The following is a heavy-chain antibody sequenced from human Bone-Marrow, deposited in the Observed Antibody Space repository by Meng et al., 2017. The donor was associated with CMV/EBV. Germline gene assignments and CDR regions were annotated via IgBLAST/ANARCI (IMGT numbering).Heavy chain of an antibody. J-gene: IGHJ6*02. CDR3: ATPDRRISDTNIRGVKSVTDYGMDV. Sequence: MHWVRQDPGKGLEWVAFIRYDGSDDHYVDSVKGRFTVSRDNSKNTLYLQMNSLRIEDTAVYYCATPDRRISDTNIRGVKSVTDYGMDVWGQGTTVTVSS. V-gene: IGHV3-30*02. CDR2: IRYDGSDD. D-gene: IGHD3-10*01.